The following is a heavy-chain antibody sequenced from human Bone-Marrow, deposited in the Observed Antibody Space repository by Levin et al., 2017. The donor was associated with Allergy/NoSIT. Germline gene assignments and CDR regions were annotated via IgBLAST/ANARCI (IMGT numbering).Heavy chain of an antibody. CDR3: AKARNIGGRTDSFDV. D-gene: IGHD2/OR15-2a*01. Sequence: SCEGFGFTFHDFAIHWVRQVPGKGLEWVSGISWNSGDILYAASVKGRFTISRDNAKNSLYLQMKTLRPEDTALYYCAKARNIGGRTDSFDVWGLGTMVTVSS. CDR1: GFTFHDFA. J-gene: IGHJ3*01. V-gene: IGHV3-9*01. CDR2: ISWNSGDI.